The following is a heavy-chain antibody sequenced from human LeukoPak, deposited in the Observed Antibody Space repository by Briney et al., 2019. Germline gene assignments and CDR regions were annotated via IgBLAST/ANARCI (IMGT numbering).Heavy chain of an antibody. J-gene: IGHJ2*01. CDR3: ARGATGSVGYFDL. Sequence: SETLSLTCTVSGGSISSYYWSWIRQPPGKGLEWIGYIYYSGSTNYNPSLKSRVTISVDTSKNQFPLKLSSVTAADTAVYYCARGATGSVGYFDLWGRGTLVIVSS. D-gene: IGHD5-12*01. CDR1: GGSISSYY. CDR2: IYYSGST. V-gene: IGHV4-59*01.